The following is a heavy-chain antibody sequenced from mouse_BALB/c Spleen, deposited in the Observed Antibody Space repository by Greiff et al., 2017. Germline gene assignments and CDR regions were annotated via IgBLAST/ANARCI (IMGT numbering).Heavy chain of an antibody. V-gene: IGHV8-8*01. CDR3: ARMDAMITTAMDY. Sequence: QVTLKECGPGILQPSQTLSLTCSFSGFSLSTSGMGVGWIRQPSGKGLEWLAHIWWDDDKRYNPALKSRLTISKDTSSNQVFLKIASVDTADTATYYCARMDAMITTAMDYWGQGTSVTVSS. CDR2: IWWDDDK. J-gene: IGHJ4*01. D-gene: IGHD2-4*01. CDR1: GFSLSTSGMG.